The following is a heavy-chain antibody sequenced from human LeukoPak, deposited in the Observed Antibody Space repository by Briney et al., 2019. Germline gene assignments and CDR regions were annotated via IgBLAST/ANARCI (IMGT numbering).Heavy chain of an antibody. CDR3: AKDATRYCSGGSCYSLGFDY. D-gene: IGHD2-15*01. V-gene: IGHV6-1*01. Sequence: SQTLSLTCAISGDSVSSNSAAWNWIRQSPSRGLEWLGRTYYRSKWYNDYAVSVKSRITINPDTSKNQFSLQLNSVTPEDTAVYYCAKDATRYCSGGSCYSLGFDYWGQGTLVTVSS. CDR2: TYYRSKWYN. J-gene: IGHJ4*02. CDR1: GDSVSSNSAA.